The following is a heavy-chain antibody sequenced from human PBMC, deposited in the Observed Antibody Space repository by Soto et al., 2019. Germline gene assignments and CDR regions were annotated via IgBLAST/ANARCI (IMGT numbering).Heavy chain of an antibody. CDR2: IYYSGST. CDR3: AGRYTVDTGMHV. D-gene: IGHD5-18*01. CDR1: GGSISSYY. V-gene: IGHV4-59*01. J-gene: IGHJ6*02. Sequence: PSETLSLTCTVSGGSISSYYWSWIRQPPGKGLEWIGYIYYSGSTNYNPSLKSRVTISVDTSKNQFSLKLSSVTAADTAVYYCAGRYTVDTGMHVWGQATTVTVPS.